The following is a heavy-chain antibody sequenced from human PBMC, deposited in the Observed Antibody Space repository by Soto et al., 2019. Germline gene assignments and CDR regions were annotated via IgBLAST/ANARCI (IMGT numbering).Heavy chain of an antibody. V-gene: IGHV4-30-2*01. CDR2: IYHSGST. D-gene: IGHD5-12*01. CDR1: GGSISSGGYS. J-gene: IGHJ4*02. CDR3: ARAPSRGPFDY. Sequence: SETLSLTCAVSGGSISSGGYSWSWIRQPPGKGLEWIGYIYHSGSTYCNPSLKSRVTISVDRSKNQFSLKLSSVTAADTAVYYCARAPSRGPFDYWGQGTLVTVSS.